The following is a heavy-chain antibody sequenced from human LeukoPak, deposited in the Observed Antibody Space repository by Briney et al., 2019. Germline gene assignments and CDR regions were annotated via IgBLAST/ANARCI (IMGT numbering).Heavy chain of an antibody. CDR1: GFTFSDYY. J-gene: IGHJ4*02. CDR3: ARAGGSTVSHSDY. V-gene: IGHV3-11*06. CDR2: ISGSSSYT. Sequence: PGGSLRLSCAASGFTFSDYYMSWIRQAPGKGLEWVSYISGSSSYTNYADSVKGRFTISRDNAKNSLYLQMNSLRAEDTAVYYCARAGGSTVSHSDYWGQGTLVTVSS. D-gene: IGHD4-17*01.